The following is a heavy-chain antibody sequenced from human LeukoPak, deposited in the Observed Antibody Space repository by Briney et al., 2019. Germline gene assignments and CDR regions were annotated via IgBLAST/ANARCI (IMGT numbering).Heavy chain of an antibody. V-gene: IGHV3-53*01. Sequence: GGSLRLSCAASGFAVNSRYMTWVRQGPGKGLEWLSIMYNSGSTEYADSVKGRFTISRDNSKNTLYLQMNSLRAEDTAVYYCATSLREAAGTVYWGQGTLVTVSS. CDR1: GFAVNSRY. J-gene: IGHJ4*02. CDR3: ATSLREAAGTVY. D-gene: IGHD6-13*01. CDR2: MYNSGST.